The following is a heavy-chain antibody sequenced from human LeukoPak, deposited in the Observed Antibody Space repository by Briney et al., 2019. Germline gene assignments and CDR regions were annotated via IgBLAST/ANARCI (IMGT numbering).Heavy chain of an antibody. CDR3: ARVERVYYYGSGSNDYYYYYYMDV. CDR1: GFTFSDYY. CDR2: ISSSGSTI. J-gene: IGHJ6*03. D-gene: IGHD3-10*01. V-gene: IGHV3-11*01. Sequence: SGGSLRLSCAASGFTFSDYYMSWIRQAPGKGLEWVSYISSSGSTIYYADSVKGRFTISRDNAKNSLYLQMNSLRAEDTAVYYCARVERVYYYGSGSNDYYYYYYMDVWGKGTTVTISS.